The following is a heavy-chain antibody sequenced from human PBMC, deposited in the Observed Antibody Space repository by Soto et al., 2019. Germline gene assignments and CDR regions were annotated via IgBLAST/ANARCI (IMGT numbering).Heavy chain of an antibody. CDR2: IYYSGTT. CDR3: ARREIQGPIEY. D-gene: IGHD1-26*01. CDR1: GYSIGSSNW. J-gene: IGHJ4*02. Sequence: SETLSLTCAVSGYSIGSSNWWGWIRQPPGKGLEWIGYIYYSGTTYYNPSLRSRVTMSVDTSKNQFSLKLTSVTAVDTAVYYCARREIQGPIEYWGQGTLVTVSS. V-gene: IGHV4-28*01.